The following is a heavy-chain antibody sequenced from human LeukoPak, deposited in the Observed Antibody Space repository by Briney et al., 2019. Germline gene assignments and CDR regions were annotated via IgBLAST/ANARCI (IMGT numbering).Heavy chain of an antibody. CDR2: IYYSGST. CDR3: ARLLDSSGPGDY. D-gene: IGHD3-22*01. J-gene: IGHJ4*02. V-gene: IGHV4-39*01. Sequence: SETLSLTCTVSGGSISSSSYYWGWIRQPPGKGLEWIGSIYYSGSTYYNPSLKSRVTISVDTSKNQFSLKLSSVTAADTAGYYCARLLDSSGPGDYWGQGTLVTVSS. CDR1: GGSISSSSYY.